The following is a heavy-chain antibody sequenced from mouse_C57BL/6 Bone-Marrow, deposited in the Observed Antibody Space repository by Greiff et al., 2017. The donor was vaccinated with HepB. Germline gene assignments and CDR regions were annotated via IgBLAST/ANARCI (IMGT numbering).Heavy chain of an antibody. Sequence: DVMLVESGGGLVQPGGSRKLSCAVSGFTLSSFGIHWVRQAPEKGLEWVAYISSGSTTIYYAYTVKGRYTISKDKPRNTLFLQMTSLRSEDTAMYYCAKYGNYVGYAMDYWGQGTSVTVSS. V-gene: IGHV5-17*02. J-gene: IGHJ4*01. CDR1: GFTLSSFG. CDR3: AKYGNYVGYAMDY. D-gene: IGHD2-10*02. CDR2: ISSGSTTI.